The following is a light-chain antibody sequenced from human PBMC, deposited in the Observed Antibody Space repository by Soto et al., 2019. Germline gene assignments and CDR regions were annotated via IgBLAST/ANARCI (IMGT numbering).Light chain of an antibody. CDR3: VAWDDTLDAQV. J-gene: IGLJ3*02. CDR1: RSNIGRNF. Sequence: QSVLTQSPSASGTPGQRVTISCSGSRSNIGRNFAYWYQHVPGTAPRLLIQRNNERPSGVPDRFSGSKSGTSVSLAISGLRSDDEANYYCVAWDDTLDAQVFGGGTKLT. CDR2: RNN. V-gene: IGLV1-47*01.